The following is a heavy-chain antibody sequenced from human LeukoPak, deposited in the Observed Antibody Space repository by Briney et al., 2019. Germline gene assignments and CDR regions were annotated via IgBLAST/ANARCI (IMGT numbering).Heavy chain of an antibody. V-gene: IGHV3-11*04. D-gene: IGHD3-16*01. CDR2: ISRSGDSI. CDR3: ARGLGVLY. Sequence: GGSLRLSCAASGFSFSNYYMGWIRQAPGKGLEWVSYISRSGDSIHCADSVKGRFTISRDNAKNFLFLEMNSLRAEDTAVYYCARGLGVLYWGQGTLVTVSS. J-gene: IGHJ4*02. CDR1: GFSFSNYY.